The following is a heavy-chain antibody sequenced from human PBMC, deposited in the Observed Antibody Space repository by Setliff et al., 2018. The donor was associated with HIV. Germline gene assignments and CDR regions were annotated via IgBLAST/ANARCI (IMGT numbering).Heavy chain of an antibody. CDR2: IYYSGSA. CDR3: ARGGAFCGRDSCYYLDY. CDR1: GGSIINYF. D-gene: IGHD2-21*02. J-gene: IGHJ4*02. V-gene: IGHV4-59*12. Sequence: SETLSLTCTVSGGSIINYFWSWIRLPPGKGLEWIGYIYYSGSADYNRSLKSQASISVDTSRNEFSLKLSSVTAADTAVYFCARGGAFCGRDSCYYLDYWGQGNPVTVSS.